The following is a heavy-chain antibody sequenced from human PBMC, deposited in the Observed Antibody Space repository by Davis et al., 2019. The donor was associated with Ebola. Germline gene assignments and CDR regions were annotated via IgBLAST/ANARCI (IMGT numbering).Heavy chain of an antibody. D-gene: IGHD7-27*01. CDR1: GYSFTSYW. CDR3: ARRLGLGHYGMDV. J-gene: IGHJ6*04. CDR2: IFPGDSDT. V-gene: IGHV5-51*01. Sequence: GESLKISCKGSGYSFTSYWIVWVRQMPGKGLECMGIIFPGDSDTRYSPSFQGQVTISADNSITTAYLQWSSLKASDTAVYYCARRLGLGHYGMDVWGKGTTVIVSS.